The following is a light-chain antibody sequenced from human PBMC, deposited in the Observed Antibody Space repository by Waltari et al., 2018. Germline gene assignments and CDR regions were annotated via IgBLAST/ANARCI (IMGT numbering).Light chain of an antibody. Sequence: QSVLSQPPSVSGAPGQRVTISCAGSSSNIGAGSGVHWYQPLPGTAPKRLGYANNNRPSGVPARFSGFKSGTSASLAITGLQAEDEADYYCLSYDNRLTGWVFGGGTKVTVL. J-gene: IGLJ3*02. CDR1: SSNIGAGSG. CDR3: LSYDNRLTGWV. CDR2: ANN. V-gene: IGLV1-40*01.